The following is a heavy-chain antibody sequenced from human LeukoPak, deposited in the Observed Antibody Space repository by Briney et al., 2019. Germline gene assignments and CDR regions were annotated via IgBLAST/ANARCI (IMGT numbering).Heavy chain of an antibody. CDR2: TNTDGSST. J-gene: IGHJ1*01. CDR1: GFTFSSYC. CDR3: YGANAEH. Sequence: WGSLRLSCAASGFTFSSYCMHWVRQAPGKGLGWGSGTNTDGSSTMYADSVKGRFTIARDNAKNTLYLQMNSLRAEDTVVYYCYGANAEHWGEGTLVTVSS. D-gene: IGHD4-23*01. V-gene: IGHV3-74*03.